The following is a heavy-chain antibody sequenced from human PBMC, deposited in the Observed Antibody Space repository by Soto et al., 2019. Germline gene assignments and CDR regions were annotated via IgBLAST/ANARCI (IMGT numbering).Heavy chain of an antibody. CDR1: GYSFSNYN. Sequence: ASVKVSCKSSGYSFSNYNFCWVRQAPGQGLEWLGWISGYNGNTNYAQKLQGRVTMTTDAFTSTAYMELRSLISDDTAVYYCARDKVWGGFDIWGQGTMVTVSS. CDR2: ISGYNGNT. D-gene: IGHD3-16*01. V-gene: IGHV1-18*01. CDR3: ARDKVWGGFDI. J-gene: IGHJ3*02.